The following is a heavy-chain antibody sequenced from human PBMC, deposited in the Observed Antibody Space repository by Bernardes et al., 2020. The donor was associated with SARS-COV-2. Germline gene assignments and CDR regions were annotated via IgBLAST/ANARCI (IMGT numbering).Heavy chain of an antibody. J-gene: IGHJ6*02. Sequence: GWSLRPSCVGSGFTFSGYWMHWVRQAPGQGPVWVSRVNPDGSGPIYADSVKGRFTISRDNAKNTVYLQMNSLRLDDTAVYYCTRKYGHSYGMDVWGQGTTVIVSS. CDR3: TRKYGHSYGMDV. D-gene: IGHD2-8*01. CDR2: VNPDGSGP. CDR1: GFTFSGYW. V-gene: IGHV3-74*01.